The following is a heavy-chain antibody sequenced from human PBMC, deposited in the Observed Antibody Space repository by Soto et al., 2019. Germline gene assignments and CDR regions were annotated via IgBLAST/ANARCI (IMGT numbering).Heavy chain of an antibody. Sequence: GGSLRLSCAASGFTFSSYGMHWVRQAPGKGLEWVAVISYDGSNKYYADSVKGRFTISRDNSKNTLYLQMNSLRAEDTAVYYCAKDRGGRFDPWGQGTLVTVS. D-gene: IGHD2-15*01. CDR2: ISYDGSNK. CDR3: AKDRGGRFDP. J-gene: IGHJ5*02. CDR1: GFTFSSYG. V-gene: IGHV3-30*18.